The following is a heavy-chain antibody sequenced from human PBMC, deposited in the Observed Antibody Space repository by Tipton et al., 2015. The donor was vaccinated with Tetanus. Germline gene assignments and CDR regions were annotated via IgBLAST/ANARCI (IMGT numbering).Heavy chain of an antibody. V-gene: IGHV3-33*01. CDR2: IWYDGSNK. CDR3: ARYHDYGDYGSYYYFDY. Sequence: SLRLSCAASGFTFSSYGMHWVRQAPGKGLEWVAVIWYDGSNKYYADSVKGRFTISRDNSKNTLYLQMNSLRAEDTAVYYCARYHDYGDYGSYYYFDYWGQGPLVPVSS. D-gene: IGHD4-17*01. CDR1: GFTFSSYG. J-gene: IGHJ4*02.